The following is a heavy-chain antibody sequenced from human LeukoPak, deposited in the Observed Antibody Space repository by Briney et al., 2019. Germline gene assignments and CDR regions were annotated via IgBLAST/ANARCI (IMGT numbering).Heavy chain of an antibody. D-gene: IGHD3-9*01. V-gene: IGHV1-8*01. CDR3: ARGPNWRYFDYPDVDY. CDR1: GYTFTSYD. CDR2: MNPNSGNT. Sequence: ASVKVSCKASGYTFTSYDINWVRQTTGQGLEWMGWMNPNSGNTGYAQKFQGRVTMTRNTSISTAYMELSSLRSEDAAVYYCARGPNWRYFDYPDVDYWGQGTLVTVSS. J-gene: IGHJ4*02.